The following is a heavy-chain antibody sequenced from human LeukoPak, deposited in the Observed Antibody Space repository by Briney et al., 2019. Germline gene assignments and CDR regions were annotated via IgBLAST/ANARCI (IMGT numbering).Heavy chain of an antibody. CDR3: ARDGPHYYDSSGYYPSDY. J-gene: IGHJ4*02. CDR1: GFTFSSYS. D-gene: IGHD3-22*01. CDR2: ISSSSRYI. V-gene: IGHV3-21*01. Sequence: GGSLRLSCAASGFTFSSYSMNWVRQAPGKGLEWVSSISSSSRYIYYADSVKGRFTISRDDAKNSLYLQMNSLRAEDTAVYYCARDGPHYYDSSGYYPSDYWGQGTLVTVSS.